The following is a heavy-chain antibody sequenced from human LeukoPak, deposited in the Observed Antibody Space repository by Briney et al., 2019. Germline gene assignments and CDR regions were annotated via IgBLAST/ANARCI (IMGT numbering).Heavy chain of an antibody. CDR2: IYHSGSP. CDR3: ARDRRIAVAGTPITKAFDI. V-gene: IGHV4-4*02. D-gene: IGHD6-19*01. Sequence: SGTLSLTCAVSGGSISSNNWWGWVRQPPGKGLEWIGEIYHSGSPNYNPSLKSRVTISVDKSRNHFSLNLSSVTAADTAVYYCARDRRIAVAGTPITKAFDIWGQGTMVTVSS. J-gene: IGHJ3*02. CDR1: GGSISSNNW.